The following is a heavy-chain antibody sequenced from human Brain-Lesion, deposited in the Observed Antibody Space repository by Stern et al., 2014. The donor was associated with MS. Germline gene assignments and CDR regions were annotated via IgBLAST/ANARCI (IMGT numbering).Heavy chain of an antibody. Sequence: QVQLQESGPGLVKPSQTLSLSCTVSGGSISSGGYYWSWIRQPAGKGLEWIGRIFNSGSTSYNPSLKSRVTISIDTSNNPFSLRLNSMTAADTAVYYCARGRVVPGFQYYATDVWGQGTTVIVSS. CDR2: IFNSGST. V-gene: IGHV4-61*02. D-gene: IGHD2-2*01. J-gene: IGHJ6*02. CDR1: GGSISSGGYY. CDR3: ARGRVVPGFQYYATDV.